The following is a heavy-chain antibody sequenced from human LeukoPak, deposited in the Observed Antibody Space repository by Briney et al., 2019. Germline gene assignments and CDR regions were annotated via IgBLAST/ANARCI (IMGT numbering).Heavy chain of an antibody. J-gene: IGHJ4*02. CDR2: INPNSGGT. CDR3: ARDSCGSYFVCRRPTRVCDY. CDR1: GYTFTGYY. V-gene: IGHV1-2*02. Sequence: ASVKVSCKASGYTFTGYYMHWVRQAPGQGLEWMGWINPNSGGTNYAQKFQGRVTMTRDTSISTAYMELSRLRSDDTAVYYCARDSCGSYFVCRRPTRVCDYWGQGTLVTVSS. D-gene: IGHD1-26*01.